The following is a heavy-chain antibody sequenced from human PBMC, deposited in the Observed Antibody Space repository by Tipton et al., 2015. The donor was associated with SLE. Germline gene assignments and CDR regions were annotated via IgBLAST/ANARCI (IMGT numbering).Heavy chain of an antibody. Sequence: TLSLTCTVSGGSISSSSYYWGWIRQPPRKGLEWIGSIYYSGSTYYNPSLKSRVTISVDTSKNQFSLKLSSVTAADTAVYYCARAIAAAAVDYWGQGTLVTVSS. V-gene: IGHV4-39*07. D-gene: IGHD6-13*01. CDR1: GGSISSSSYY. CDR2: IYYSGST. CDR3: ARAIAAAAVDY. J-gene: IGHJ4*02.